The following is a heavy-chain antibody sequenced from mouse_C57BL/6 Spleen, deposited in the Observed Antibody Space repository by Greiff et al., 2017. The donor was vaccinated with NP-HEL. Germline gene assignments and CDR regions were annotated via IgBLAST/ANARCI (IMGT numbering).Heavy chain of an antibody. CDR2: ISDGGSYT. J-gene: IGHJ1*03. CDR3: ARVDGNPGYFDV. CDR1: GFTFSSYA. Sequence: EVKLMESGGGLVKPGGSLKLSCAASGFTFSSYAMSWVRQTPEKRLEWVATISDGGSYTYYPDNVKGRFTISRDNAKNNLYLQMSQLKSDETAMYYCARVDGNPGYFDVWGTGTTVTVSS. V-gene: IGHV5-4*03. D-gene: IGHD2-1*01.